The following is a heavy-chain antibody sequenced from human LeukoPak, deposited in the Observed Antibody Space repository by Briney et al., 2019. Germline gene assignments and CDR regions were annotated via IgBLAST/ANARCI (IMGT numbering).Heavy chain of an antibody. CDR3: AKETSTRYFQH. CDR2: ISSSGSTI. D-gene: IGHD2-15*01. V-gene: IGHV3-48*03. J-gene: IGHJ1*01. CDR1: GFTFSSYE. Sequence: GGSLRLSCAASGFTFSSYEMNWVRQAPGKGLEWVSYISSSGSTIYYADSVKGRFTISRDNAKNTLYLQMNSLRVEDTAVYYCAKETSTRYFQHWGQGTLVTVSS.